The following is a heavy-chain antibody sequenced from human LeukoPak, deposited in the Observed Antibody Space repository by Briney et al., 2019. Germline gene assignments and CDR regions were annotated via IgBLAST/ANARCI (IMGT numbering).Heavy chain of an antibody. CDR1: GYTFTSYG. V-gene: IGHV1-18*01. Sequence: ASVKVSCKASGYTFTSYGISWVRQAPGQGLEWMGWISAYNGNTNYAQKLQGRVTMTTDTSTSTAYMELRSLRSDDTAVYYCARDPLAYDFWSGYRGNNWFDPWGQGTLVTVSS. D-gene: IGHD3-3*01. CDR3: ARDPLAYDFWSGYRGNNWFDP. CDR2: ISAYNGNT. J-gene: IGHJ5*02.